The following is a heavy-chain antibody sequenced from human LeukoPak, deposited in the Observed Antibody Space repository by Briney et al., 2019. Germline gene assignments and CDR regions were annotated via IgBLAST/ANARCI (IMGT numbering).Heavy chain of an antibody. J-gene: IGHJ3*02. D-gene: IGHD6-13*01. CDR2: INPNSGGT. CDR1: GYIFTDYY. CDR3: ARGIAAADDAFDI. Sequence: ASVKVSCKASGYIFTDYYIQWMRQAPGQGLEWMGWINPNSGGTNYAQKFQGRVTMTRDTSISTAYMELSRLRSDDTAVYYCARGIAAADDAFDIWGQGTMVTVSS. V-gene: IGHV1-2*02.